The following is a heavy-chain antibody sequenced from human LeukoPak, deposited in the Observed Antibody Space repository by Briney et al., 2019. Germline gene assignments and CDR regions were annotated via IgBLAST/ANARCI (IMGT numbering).Heavy chain of an antibody. Sequence: GGSLRFSCAASGFTFGSYAMSWVRQAPGKGLEWVSAISGSGGSTYYADSVKGRFTISRDNSKNTLYLQMNSLRAEDTAVYYCATSRGYYYDSSGYYYFDYWGQGTLVTVSS. J-gene: IGHJ4*02. D-gene: IGHD3-22*01. V-gene: IGHV3-23*01. CDR2: ISGSGGST. CDR1: GFTFGSYA. CDR3: ATSRGYYYDSSGYYYFDY.